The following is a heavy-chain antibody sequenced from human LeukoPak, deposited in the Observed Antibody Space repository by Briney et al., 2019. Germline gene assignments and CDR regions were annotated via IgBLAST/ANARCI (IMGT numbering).Heavy chain of an antibody. CDR1: GFVFTSYG. Sequence: ASVKVSCKASGFVFTSYGFTWVRQAPGQGLEWMGWISAYNGNTNYAQKLQGRVTMTTDTSTSTAYMELRSLRSDDTAVYYCARGGIVGATEEGDAFDIWGQGTMVTVSS. V-gene: IGHV1-18*01. CDR2: ISAYNGNT. D-gene: IGHD1-26*01. CDR3: ARGGIVGATEEGDAFDI. J-gene: IGHJ3*02.